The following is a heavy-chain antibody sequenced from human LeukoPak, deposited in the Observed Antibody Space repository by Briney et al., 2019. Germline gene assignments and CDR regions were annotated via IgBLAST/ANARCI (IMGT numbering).Heavy chain of an antibody. D-gene: IGHD5-18*01. J-gene: IGHJ4*02. CDR1: GFTFSRYW. Sequence: GGSLRLSCAASGFTFSRYWMHWVRQAPGKGLVWVSRINTDGSSTTYADAVKGRFTISRDNAKNTLFLQMNSLRAGDTAVYYCVSGEYNFGWHYWGQGTLVTVSS. CDR2: INTDGSST. CDR3: VSGEYNFGWHY. V-gene: IGHV3-74*01.